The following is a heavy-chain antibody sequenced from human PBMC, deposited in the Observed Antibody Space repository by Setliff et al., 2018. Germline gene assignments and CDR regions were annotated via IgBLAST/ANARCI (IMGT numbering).Heavy chain of an antibody. CDR2: IYYSGST. J-gene: IGHJ3*02. V-gene: IGHV4-39*01. CDR3: VRHIIIRSPTTSNAFDI. Sequence: KASETLSLTCTVSGGSISSSSYYWGWIRQPPGKGLEWIGTIYYSGSTYYNPSLKSRVTISVDTSKNQFSLKLSSVTAADTAVYYCVRHIIIRSPTTSNAFDIWGQGTMVTVSS. D-gene: IGHD3-3*01. CDR1: GGSISSSSYY.